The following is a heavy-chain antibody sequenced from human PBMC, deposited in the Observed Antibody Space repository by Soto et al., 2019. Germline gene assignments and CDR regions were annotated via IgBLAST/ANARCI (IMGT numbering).Heavy chain of an antibody. J-gene: IGHJ4*02. CDR2: ISGSGGST. CDR1: GFSFSSYA. CDR3: AKGSHYYDSRGSLMLRD. Sequence: PGGSLGLSCAASGFSFSSYAMSWVRQAPGKGLEWVSAISGSGGSTYYADSVKGRFTISRDNSKNTLYLQMNSLRAEDTAVYYCAKGSHYYDSRGSLMLRDWGQGTLVTVSS. V-gene: IGHV3-23*01. D-gene: IGHD3-22*01.